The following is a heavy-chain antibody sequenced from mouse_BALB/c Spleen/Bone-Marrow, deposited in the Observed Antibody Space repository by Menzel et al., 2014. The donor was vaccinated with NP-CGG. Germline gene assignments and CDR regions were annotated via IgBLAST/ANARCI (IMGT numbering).Heavy chain of an antibody. CDR3: VRDSDYGYYSMDY. Sequence: VQLQQSGGGLVQPKGSLKLSCAASGFTFNSYGMHWVCQAPGKGLEWIARIRSKSNDYATYYADSVKDRFIISRDDSQSMLYLQMNILKTEDTAMYYCVRDSDYGYYSMDYWGQGTSVTGSS. CDR2: IRSKSNDYAT. J-gene: IGHJ4*01. V-gene: IGHV10-3*03. D-gene: IGHD2-4*01. CDR1: GFTFNSYG.